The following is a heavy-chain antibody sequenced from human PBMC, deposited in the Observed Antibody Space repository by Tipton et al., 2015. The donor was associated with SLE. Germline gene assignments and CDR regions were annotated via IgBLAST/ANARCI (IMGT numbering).Heavy chain of an antibody. CDR3: AKDMDKYGPSYAFAH. J-gene: IGHJ4*02. Sequence: GSLRLSCAASGFTFSSYAMNWVRQAPGKGLEWVSSISASSSYIDYADSVKGRFAISRDNAKKSLYLQMNSLRAEDTAVYYCAKDMDKYGPSYAFAHWGQGTVVTVSS. CDR2: ISASSSYI. D-gene: IGHD2/OR15-2a*01. CDR1: GFTFSSYA. V-gene: IGHV3-21*01.